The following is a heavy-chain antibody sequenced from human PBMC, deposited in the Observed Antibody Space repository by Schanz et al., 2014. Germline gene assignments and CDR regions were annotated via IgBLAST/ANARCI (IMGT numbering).Heavy chain of an antibody. Sequence: QVQLVQSGTEVKKPGASVKVSCKASGYTFTSYGISWVRQAPGQGLEWMGWISAYTNNTNYAQKVQGRVTMTTDTSTGTAYMELRSLRSDDTAVYYCARGPSQGYSYGHNIGAYYYGMDVWGQGTTVTVSS. D-gene: IGHD5-18*01. CDR2: ISAYTNNT. CDR1: GYTFTSYG. V-gene: IGHV1-18*01. J-gene: IGHJ6*02. CDR3: ARGPSQGYSYGHNIGAYYYGMDV.